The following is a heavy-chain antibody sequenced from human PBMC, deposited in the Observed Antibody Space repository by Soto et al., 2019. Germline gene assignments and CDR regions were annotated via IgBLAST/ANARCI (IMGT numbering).Heavy chain of an antibody. CDR1: VFTFSSYA. V-gene: IGHV3-23*01. Sequence: PGGSLSLACASSVFTFSSYAMRWVRQAPGKGLEWVSAISGSGGSTYYADSVKGRFTISRDNSKNTLYLQMNSLRAEDTAVYYCAKVPRGAFDIWGQGTMVTVSS. CDR2: ISGSGGST. J-gene: IGHJ3*02. CDR3: AKVPRGAFDI.